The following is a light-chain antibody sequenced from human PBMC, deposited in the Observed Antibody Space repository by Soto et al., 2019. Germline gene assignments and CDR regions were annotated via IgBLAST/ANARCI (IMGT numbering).Light chain of an antibody. CDR3: CSYAGSYTLI. J-gene: IGLJ2*01. V-gene: IGLV2-11*01. CDR2: DVT. Sequence: QSALTQPRSVSGSPGQSVTISCTGTSSDVGGYDFVSWYQQHPGKAPKPMIYDVTNPPSGVPDRFSGSKSGNTASLTISGLQAEDEADYYCCSYAGSYTLIFGGGTKVTVL. CDR1: SSDVGGYDF.